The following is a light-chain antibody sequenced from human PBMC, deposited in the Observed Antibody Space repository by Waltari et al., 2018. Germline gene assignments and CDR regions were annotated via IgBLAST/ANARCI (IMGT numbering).Light chain of an antibody. CDR3: AAWDDSLSGPV. V-gene: IGLV1-36*01. CDR2: YDA. CDR1: SSNIGNNA. Sequence: QSVLTQPPSVSEAPRQRVTISCSGSSSNIGNNAVNWYQQLPGTAPKLLIYYDARLPSGVSDRFSGSKAGTSASLAITGLQSEDEADYYCAAWDDSLSGPVFGGGTKLTVL. J-gene: IGLJ3*02.